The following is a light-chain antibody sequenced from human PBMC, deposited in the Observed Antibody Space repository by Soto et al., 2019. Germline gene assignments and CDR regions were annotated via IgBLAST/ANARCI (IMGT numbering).Light chain of an antibody. Sequence: DIKMTQSPYSLSASLGDSVTITCQASQDIKNYLNWYQQKSGKAPKLLIYDASDLETGVPSRFSGSGSGTDFTFTINSLQPEDIATYYCQQYDNLPLTLGGGTKVDIK. V-gene: IGKV1-33*01. CDR3: QQYDNLPLT. CDR2: DAS. CDR1: QDIKNY. J-gene: IGKJ4*01.